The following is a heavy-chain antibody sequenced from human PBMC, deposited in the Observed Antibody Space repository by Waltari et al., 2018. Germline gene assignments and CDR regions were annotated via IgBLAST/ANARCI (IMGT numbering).Heavy chain of an antibody. CDR3: ARDLRPGYCSSTSCYGYYYGMDV. V-gene: IGHV4-61*02. CDR1: GGSISSGSYY. Sequence: QVQLQESGPGLVKPSQTLSLTCTVSGGSISSGSYYWSWIRQPAGKGLEWIGRIYTSGSTNYNPSLKSRVTISVDTSKNQFSLKLSSVTAADTAVYYCARDLRPGYCSSTSCYGYYYGMDVWGQGTTVTVSS. D-gene: IGHD2-2*01. CDR2: IYTSGST. J-gene: IGHJ6*02.